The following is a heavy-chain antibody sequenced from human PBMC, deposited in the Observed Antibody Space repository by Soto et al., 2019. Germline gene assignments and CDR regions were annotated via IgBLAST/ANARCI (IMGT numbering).Heavy chain of an antibody. Sequence: QVQLQESGPGLVKPSETLSLTCTVSGGSISSYYWSWIRQPPGKGLEWIGYIYYSGGTNYKPFLRSRVTISVHTSKNQFSLKLSSVTAAYTAVYYCARSYRRYCSGGSCYSYYYYYMDVWGKGTTVTVSS. CDR1: GGSISSYY. CDR3: ARSYRRYCSGGSCYSYYYYYMDV. J-gene: IGHJ6*03. V-gene: IGHV4-59*01. CDR2: IYYSGGT. D-gene: IGHD2-15*01.